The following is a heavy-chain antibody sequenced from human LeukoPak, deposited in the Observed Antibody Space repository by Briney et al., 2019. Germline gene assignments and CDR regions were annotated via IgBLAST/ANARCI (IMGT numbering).Heavy chain of an antibody. CDR1: GFTFSSYA. CDR3: AKSPDYYDSSGNLWFDY. V-gene: IGHV3-23*01. CDR2: ISGCGGGT. J-gene: IGHJ4*02. D-gene: IGHD3-22*01. Sequence: GGSLRLSCAASGFTFSSYAMSWVRQAPGKGLEWVSAISGCGGGTYYADSVKGRFTISRDNSKNTLYLQMNSLRAEDTAVYYCAKSPDYYDSSGNLWFDYWGQGTLVTVSS.